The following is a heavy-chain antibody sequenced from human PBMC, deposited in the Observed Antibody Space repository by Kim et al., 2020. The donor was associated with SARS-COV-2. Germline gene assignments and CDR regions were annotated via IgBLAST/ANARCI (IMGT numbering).Heavy chain of an antibody. CDR1: GFTVSSNY. D-gene: IGHD3-16*01. V-gene: IGHV3-53*01. J-gene: IGHJ6*02. CDR3: ARDLRILGMDV. CDR2: IYSGGTT. Sequence: GGSLRLSCAASGFTVSSNYMSWVRQAPGKGLEWVSVIYSGGTTYYADSVKGRFTISRDNSKTTRYLQMNSLRAEDTAVYYCARDLRILGMDVWGQGTTVTVSS.